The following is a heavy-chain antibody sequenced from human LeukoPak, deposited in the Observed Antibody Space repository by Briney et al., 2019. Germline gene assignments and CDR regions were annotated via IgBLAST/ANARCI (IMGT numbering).Heavy chain of an antibody. D-gene: IGHD6-19*01. J-gene: IGHJ3*02. V-gene: IGHV1-8*01. Sequence: ASVKASCKASGYTFTSYDINWVRQATGQGLEWMGWMNPNSGNTGYAQKFQGRVTMTRNTSISTAYMELSSLRSEDTAVYYCARDFTRSWAFDIWGQGTMVTVSS. CDR1: GYTFTSYD. CDR3: ARDFTRSWAFDI. CDR2: MNPNSGNT.